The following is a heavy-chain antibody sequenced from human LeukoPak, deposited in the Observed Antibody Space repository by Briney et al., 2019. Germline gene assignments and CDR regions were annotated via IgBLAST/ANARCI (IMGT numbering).Heavy chain of an antibody. CDR2: ISGSGGST. CDR3: AKRGVVIRVILVGFHKEAYYFDS. Sequence: GGSLRLSCAVSGITLSNYGMSWVRQAPGKGLEWVAGISGSGGSTNYADSVKGRFTISRDNPKNTLYLKLNSLRAEDTDVYFCAKRGVVIRVILVGFHKEAYYFDSWGQGALVTVSS. CDR1: GITLSNYG. D-gene: IGHD3-22*01. V-gene: IGHV3-23*01. J-gene: IGHJ4*02.